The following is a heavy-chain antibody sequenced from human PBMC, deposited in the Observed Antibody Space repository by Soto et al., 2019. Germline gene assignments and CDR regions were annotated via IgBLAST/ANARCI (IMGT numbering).Heavy chain of an antibody. Sequence: GGSLRLSCSTSGFVFADYGLNWFRQAPGKGLEWVGFIRSVPYGGTTEYAASVKGRFTISVDVSRSIGYLQMNSLQTEDTAVYFCTRMDSGYAIFDDWGQGTLVTVSS. CDR1: GFVFADYG. V-gene: IGHV3-49*03. D-gene: IGHD5-12*01. J-gene: IGHJ4*02. CDR2: IRSVPYGGTT. CDR3: TRMDSGYAIFDD.